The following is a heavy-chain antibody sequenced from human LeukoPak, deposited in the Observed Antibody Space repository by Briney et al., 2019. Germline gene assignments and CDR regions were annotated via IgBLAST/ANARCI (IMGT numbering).Heavy chain of an antibody. V-gene: IGHV3-21*01. J-gene: IGHJ6*02. Sequence: GGSLGLSCAASGFTFSSYSMNWVRQAPGKGLEWVSSISSSSSYIYYADSVKGRFTISRDNAKNSLYLQMNSLRAEDTAVYYCARGYYDILTGLYYYGLDVWGQGTTVSVSS. CDR1: GFTFSSYS. D-gene: IGHD3-9*01. CDR2: ISSSSSYI. CDR3: ARGYYDILTGLYYYGLDV.